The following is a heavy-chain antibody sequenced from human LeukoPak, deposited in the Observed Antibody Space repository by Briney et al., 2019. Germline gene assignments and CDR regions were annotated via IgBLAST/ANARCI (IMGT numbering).Heavy chain of an antibody. CDR1: GGSISSYY. J-gene: IGHJ4*02. CDR2: IYYSGST. D-gene: IGHD6-19*01. V-gene: IGHV4-59*12. Sequence: PSETLSLTCTVSGGSISSYYWSWIRQPPGKGLEWIGYIYYSGSTNYNPSLKSRVTISVDTSKNQFSLKLNSVTAADTAVYYCARMGRIAVAGLDYWGQGTLVTVSS. CDR3: ARMGRIAVAGLDY.